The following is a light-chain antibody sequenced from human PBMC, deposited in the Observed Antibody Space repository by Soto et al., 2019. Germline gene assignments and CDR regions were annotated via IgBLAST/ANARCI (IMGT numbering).Light chain of an antibody. CDR2: GNS. CDR1: SSNIGAGYD. J-gene: IGLJ3*02. V-gene: IGLV1-40*01. Sequence: QSVLTQPSVSGAPGQRVTISCTESSSNIGAGYDVHWYQQLPGTAPKLLIYGNSNRPSGVPDRFSGSKSGTSASLAITGLQAEDEADYYCQSYDSSLSGWVFGGGTKVTVL. CDR3: QSYDSSLSGWV.